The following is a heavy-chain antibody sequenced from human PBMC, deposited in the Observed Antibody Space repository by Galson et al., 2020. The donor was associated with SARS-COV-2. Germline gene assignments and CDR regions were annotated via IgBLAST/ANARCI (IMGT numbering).Heavy chain of an antibody. CDR3: AILWFGELLAFGDY. Sequence: ASVKVSCKASGYTFTGYYMHWVRQAPGQGLEWMGWINPNSGGTNYAQKFQGRVTMTRDTSISTAYMELSRLRSDDTALYYCAILWFGELLAFGDYWGQGTLVTVSS. D-gene: IGHD3-10*01. CDR2: INPNSGGT. V-gene: IGHV1-2*02. J-gene: IGHJ4*02. CDR1: GYTFTGYY.